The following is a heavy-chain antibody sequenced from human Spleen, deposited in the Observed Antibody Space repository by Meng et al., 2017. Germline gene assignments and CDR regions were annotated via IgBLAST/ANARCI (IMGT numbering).Heavy chain of an antibody. CDR1: GFTFSNYN. CDR2: ISYDGSNK. CDR3: ATGPSSGSYAPFDY. D-gene: IGHD6-19*01. Sequence: QVQLVEFGGGVVQPGRSLRLSCAASGFTFSNYNMHWVRQAPGKGLEWVAVISYDGSNKYYADSLKGRFAISRDNSKNTLYLQMNSLRAEDTAVYLCATGPSSGSYAPFDYWGQGTLVTVSS. V-gene: IGHV3-30*09. J-gene: IGHJ4*02.